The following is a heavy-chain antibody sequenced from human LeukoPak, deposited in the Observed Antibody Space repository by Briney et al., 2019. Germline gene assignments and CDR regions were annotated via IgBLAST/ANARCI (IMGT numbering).Heavy chain of an antibody. Sequence: GASVKVSCKASGYTFTSYGISWVRQATGQGLEWMGWMNPNSGNTGYAQKFQGRVTITRNTSISTAYMELSSLRSEDTAVYYCARGQDNYIQGYYYMDVWGKGTTVTVSS. CDR2: MNPNSGNT. CDR1: GYTFTSYG. V-gene: IGHV1-8*03. J-gene: IGHJ6*03. CDR3: ARGQDNYIQGYYYMDV. D-gene: IGHD3-10*02.